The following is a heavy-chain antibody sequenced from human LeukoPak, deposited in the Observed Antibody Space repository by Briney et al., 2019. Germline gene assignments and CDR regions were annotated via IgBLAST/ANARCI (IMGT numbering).Heavy chain of an antibody. Sequence: ASVKVSCKASGYTFTSYYMHWVRQAPGQGLEWMGIINPSGGSTSYAQKFQGRATMTRDTSTSTVYMELSSLRSEDTAVYYCAREDAEIIVVVTASNAFDIWGQGTMVTVSS. D-gene: IGHD2-21*02. J-gene: IGHJ3*02. CDR1: GYTFTSYY. V-gene: IGHV1-46*01. CDR2: INPSGGST. CDR3: AREDAEIIVVVTASNAFDI.